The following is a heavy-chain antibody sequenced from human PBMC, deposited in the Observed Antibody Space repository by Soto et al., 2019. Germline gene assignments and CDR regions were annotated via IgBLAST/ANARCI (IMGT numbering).Heavy chain of an antibody. CDR1: GSTFSSYS. CDR3: AREGGDKVASIRINSYYYYGMEV. D-gene: IGHD5-12*01. Sequence: PGGSLRLSCAASGSTFSSYSMNWVRQAPGKGLEWVSYISSSSSTIYYADSVKGRFTISRDNAKNSLYLQMNSLRDGDTAVYYCAREGGDKVASIRINSYYYYGMEVWGQGTPVTVPS. V-gene: IGHV3-48*02. J-gene: IGHJ6*02. CDR2: ISSSSSTI.